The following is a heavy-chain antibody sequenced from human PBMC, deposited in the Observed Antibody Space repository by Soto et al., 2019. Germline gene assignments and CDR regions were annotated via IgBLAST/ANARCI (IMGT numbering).Heavy chain of an antibody. CDR1: GGSITTDY. J-gene: IGHJ4*02. D-gene: IGHD2-8*01. V-gene: IGHV4-59*01. CDR3: ARSSQTARYCTNGVCTYFDS. Sequence: SETLSLTCTVSGGSITTDYWAWIRQPPGKGLEWIGYVSYGGTTSYNPSLNSRVTISVDTSKTLLSLKLSSVTAADTAVYYCARSSQTARYCTNGVCTYFDSWGQGTQVTVSS. CDR2: VSYGGTT.